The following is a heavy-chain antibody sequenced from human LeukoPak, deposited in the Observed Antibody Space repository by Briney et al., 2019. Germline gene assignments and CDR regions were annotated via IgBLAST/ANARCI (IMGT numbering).Heavy chain of an antibody. CDR3: AKDCSGGSCYSV. Sequence: CISSSGSTIYYADSVKGRFTISRDNAKNSLYLQMNSLRAEDTAVYYCAKDCSGGSCYSVWGQGTLVTVSS. V-gene: IGHV3-11*04. CDR2: ISSSGSTI. J-gene: IGHJ4*02. D-gene: IGHD2-15*01.